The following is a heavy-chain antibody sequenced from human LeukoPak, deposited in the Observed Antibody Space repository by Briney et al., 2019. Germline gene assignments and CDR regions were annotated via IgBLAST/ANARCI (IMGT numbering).Heavy chain of an antibody. D-gene: IGHD3-10*01. Sequence: SETLSLTCAVYGGSFSGYHWSWIRQPPGKGLEWIGEINHSGSTNYNPSLKSRVTISVDTSKNQFSLKLSSVTAADTAVYYCARDSDYYGSGSYGYWGQGTLVTVSS. CDR3: ARDSDYYGSGSYGY. V-gene: IGHV4-34*01. J-gene: IGHJ4*02. CDR2: INHSGST. CDR1: GGSFSGYH.